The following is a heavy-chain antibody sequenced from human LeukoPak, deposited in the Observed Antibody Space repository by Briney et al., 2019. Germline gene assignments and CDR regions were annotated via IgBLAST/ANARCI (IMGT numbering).Heavy chain of an antibody. CDR1: GYSISSGYY. CDR3: ARVGSRAFDY. CDR2: VNHRGRT. J-gene: IGHJ4*02. D-gene: IGHD5-12*01. Sequence: SENLSLTCTVSGYSISSGYYWGWIRQTPGKGLELIGNVNHRGRTYYNPSLKSRVTISVDTSKNQFSLKLSSVTAADTAFYYCARVGSRAFDYWGQGTLVIVS. V-gene: IGHV4-38-2*02.